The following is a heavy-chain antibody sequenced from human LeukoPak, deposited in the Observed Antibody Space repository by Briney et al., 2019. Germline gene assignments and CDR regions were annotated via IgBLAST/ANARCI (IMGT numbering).Heavy chain of an antibody. D-gene: IGHD6-19*01. CDR2: ISTYSGNT. CDR3: ARDLRRLAVAGIDY. CDR1: GYTFTSYA. J-gene: IGHJ4*02. V-gene: IGHV1-18*01. Sequence: ASVKVSCKPSGYTFTSYALSWVRQAPGQGLEWRGWISTYSGNTNYAQKLQGRITMTIETSTSTAYMELRSLRSDDAAVYYCARDLRRLAVAGIDYWGQGTLVTVSS.